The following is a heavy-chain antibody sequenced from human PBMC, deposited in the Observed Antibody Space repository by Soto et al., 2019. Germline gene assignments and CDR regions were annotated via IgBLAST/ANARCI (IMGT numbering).Heavy chain of an antibody. J-gene: IGHJ4*02. CDR2: INHSGST. V-gene: IGHV4-34*01. Sequence: QVQLQQWGAGLLKPSETLSLTCAVSGGSFSGYYWSWIRQPPGKGLEWIGEINHSGSTNYNPSLKRRVTISVDTSKTQFSLKLSSVTAADTAVYYCARRGPHFSGSYAGGDYWGQGTLVTVSS. D-gene: IGHD1-26*01. CDR3: ARRGPHFSGSYAGGDY. CDR1: GGSFSGYY.